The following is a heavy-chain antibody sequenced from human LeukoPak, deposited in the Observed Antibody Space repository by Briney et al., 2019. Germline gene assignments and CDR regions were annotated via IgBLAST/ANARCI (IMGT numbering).Heavy chain of an antibody. V-gene: IGHV4-59*08. CDR3: ARLPTDSSSDHY. CDR2: IYYSGTT. CDR1: GGSISGSY. D-gene: IGHD6-6*01. Sequence: PSETLSLTCTVSGGSISGSYWSWIRQPPGKGLEWIGYIYYSGTTNYNPSLKSRVTISVDTSKNQFSLKLSSVTAADTAVYYCARLPTDSSSDHYWGQGTLVIVSS. J-gene: IGHJ4*02.